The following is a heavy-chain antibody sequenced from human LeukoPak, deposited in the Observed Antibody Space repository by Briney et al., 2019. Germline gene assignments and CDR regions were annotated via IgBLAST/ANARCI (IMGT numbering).Heavy chain of an antibody. Sequence: SETLSLTCTVSGGSISSSSYYWGWIRQPPGKGLEWIGSIYYSGSTNYNPSLKSRVTISVDTSKNQFSLKLSSVTAADTAVYYCARVGGGDFWSGYPYYFDYWGQGTLVTVSS. CDR3: ARVGGGDFWSGYPYYFDY. CDR2: IYYSGST. D-gene: IGHD3-3*01. V-gene: IGHV4-39*07. CDR1: GGSISSSSYY. J-gene: IGHJ4*02.